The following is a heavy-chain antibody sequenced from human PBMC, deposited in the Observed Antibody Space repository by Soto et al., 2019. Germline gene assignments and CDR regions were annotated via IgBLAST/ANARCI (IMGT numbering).Heavy chain of an antibody. J-gene: IGHJ5*02. D-gene: IGHD3-22*01. V-gene: IGHV3-11*01. CDR1: GFTFSDYY. CDR3: VKMSSENYYDPVFS. CDR2: ISSSGNTI. Sequence: ESGGGVVKTSGSLRIACAASGFTFSDYYMSWVRQAPGKGLEWVSYISSSGNTIYYADSVKGRFTISRDNAKNSVYLQMNSLRAKDTALYFCVKMSSENYYDPVFSWGQGTLVTVSS.